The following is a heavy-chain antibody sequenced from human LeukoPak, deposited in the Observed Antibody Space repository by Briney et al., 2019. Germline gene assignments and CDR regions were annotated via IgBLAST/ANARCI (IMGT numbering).Heavy chain of an antibody. CDR3: ARGLLAAAGTIDY. Sequence: ASVKVSCKASGYTFTGYYMHWVRQAPGQGLEWMGWINPNSGGTNYAQKFQGRVTMTRDTSISTAYMELSRLRSDDTAVYYCARGLLAAAGTIDYWGQGTLVTVSS. CDR1: GYTFTGYY. D-gene: IGHD6-13*01. CDR2: INPNSGGT. J-gene: IGHJ4*02. V-gene: IGHV1-2*02.